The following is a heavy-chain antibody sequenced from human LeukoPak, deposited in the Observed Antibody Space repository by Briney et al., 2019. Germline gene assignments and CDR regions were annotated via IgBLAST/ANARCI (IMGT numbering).Heavy chain of an antibody. Sequence: GGSLRLSCAASGFTFSNCGMHWVRQAPGKGLEWVALISYEGSKKYYADFVKGRFTISRDNSKNTLYLRMNSLRAEDTAVYYCAREYYSIDYWGQGTLVTVSS. CDR2: ISYEGSKK. J-gene: IGHJ4*02. CDR1: GFTFSNCG. CDR3: AREYYSIDY. D-gene: IGHD3-10*01. V-gene: IGHV3-30*03.